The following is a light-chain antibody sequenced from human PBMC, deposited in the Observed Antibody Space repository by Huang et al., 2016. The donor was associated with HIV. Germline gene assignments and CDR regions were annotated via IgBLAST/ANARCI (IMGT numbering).Light chain of an antibody. CDR1: QDITNY. CDR3: QRLNSYPLT. Sequence: IQLTQSPSSLSVSVGDRVTITCRASQDITNYLAWYQQKPGKAPKLLIFATSTLQSGVPSRFSGSGSGADFTLSIASLQPEDSATYYCQRLNSYPLTFGGGTKVEI. V-gene: IGKV1-9*01. CDR2: ATS. J-gene: IGKJ4*01.